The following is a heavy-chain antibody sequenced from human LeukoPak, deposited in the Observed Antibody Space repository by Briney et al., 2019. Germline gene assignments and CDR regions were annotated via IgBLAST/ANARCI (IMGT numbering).Heavy chain of an antibody. Sequence: GGSLRLSCAASGFSVSRKYMSWVRQAPGKGLEWVSLIYSGGSSYYADSVKGRFTISRDTSRNTLYLQMNNLRAEDTAVFYCASRDSGDYPYSDYWGQGTLVTVSS. CDR2: IYSGGSS. D-gene: IGHD4-17*01. CDR1: GFSVSRKY. CDR3: ASRDSGDYPYSDY. J-gene: IGHJ4*02. V-gene: IGHV3-53*01.